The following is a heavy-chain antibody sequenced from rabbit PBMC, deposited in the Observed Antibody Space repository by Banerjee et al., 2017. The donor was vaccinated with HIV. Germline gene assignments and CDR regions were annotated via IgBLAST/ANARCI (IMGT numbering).Heavy chain of an antibody. D-gene: IGHD7-1*01. CDR1: GFSLSIYE. CDR3: ARDGYSEHGTEYYFNL. J-gene: IGHJ4*01. V-gene: IGHV1S40*01. Sequence: QSLEESGGDLVKPGAFLTLTCTASGFSLSIYEMCWVRQAPGKGLEWIACIWVGRYGRAYYASWAKGRFTISKASPTTVTLQMTSLTVADTATYFCARDGYSEHGTEYYFNLWGQGTLVTV. CDR2: IWVGRYGRA.